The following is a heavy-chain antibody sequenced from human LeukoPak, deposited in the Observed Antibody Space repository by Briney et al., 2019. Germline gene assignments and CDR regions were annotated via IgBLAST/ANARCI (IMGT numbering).Heavy chain of an antibody. CDR3: ARGAYSGRSSYFDY. D-gene: IGHD3-10*01. J-gene: IGHJ4*02. Sequence: GGSLRLSCAASGFTFSSYSIYWVRQAPGKGLEWISYISSSSVIDYADSVKGRFIVSRDNAKNSLFLQMNSLRAEDTAVYYCARGAYSGRSSYFDYWGQGTLVTVSS. V-gene: IGHV3-48*01. CDR1: GFTFSSYS. CDR2: ISSSSVI.